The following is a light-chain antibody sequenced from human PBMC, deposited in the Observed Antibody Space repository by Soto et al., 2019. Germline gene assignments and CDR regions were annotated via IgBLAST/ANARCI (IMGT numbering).Light chain of an antibody. CDR1: SSDVGGYDY. CDR3: TSCAGSKLRV. V-gene: IGLV2-8*01. CDR2: DVT. Sequence: QSALTQPHSASGSPRQSVTSSCTGTSSDVGGYDYVSWFQHHPGKAPKLIIYDVTKRPSGVPDRFSGSKSDNTASLTVSGLQAEDEADYVCTSCAGSKLRVFGGGTKVTVL. J-gene: IGLJ2*01.